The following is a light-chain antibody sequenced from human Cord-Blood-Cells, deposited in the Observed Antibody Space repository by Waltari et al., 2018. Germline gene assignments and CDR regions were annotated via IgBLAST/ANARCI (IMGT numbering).Light chain of an antibody. J-gene: IGKJ4*01. CDR1: QCISSY. Sequence: DIQLTQSPSFLSASVGDRVTITCRASQCISSYLAWYQQKPGKAPKLLIYAAYTLQSGVPSRFSGSGSGTEFTLTISSLQPEDCATYYCQQLNSYPVTFGGGTKVEIK. V-gene: IGKV1-9*01. CDR3: QQLNSYPVT. CDR2: AAY.